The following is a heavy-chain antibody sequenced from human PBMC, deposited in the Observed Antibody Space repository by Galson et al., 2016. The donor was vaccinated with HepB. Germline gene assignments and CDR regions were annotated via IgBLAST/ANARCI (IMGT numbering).Heavy chain of an antibody. CDR3: AHNRWYGGLLYXXDY. D-gene: IGHD2-15*01. J-gene: IGHJ4*01. CDR2: IYWDDDK. Sequence: PALVKPTQTLTLTCTFSGFSLSTSGVGVGWIRQPPGXXLEWLALIYWDDDKRYSPSLRNRLTITKDTAKNQVVLTMTNMDPVDTATYYCAHNRWYGGLLYXXDYWGRGXLVTVSS. CDR1: GFSLSTSGVG. V-gene: IGHV2-5*02.